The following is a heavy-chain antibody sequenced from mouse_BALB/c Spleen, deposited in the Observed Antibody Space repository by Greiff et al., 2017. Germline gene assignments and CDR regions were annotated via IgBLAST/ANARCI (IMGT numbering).Heavy chain of an antibody. Sequence: DVKLQESGPGLVKPSQSLSLTCTVTGYSITSDYAWNWIRQFPGNKLEWMGYISYSGSTSYNPSLKSRISITRDTSKNQFFLQLNSVTTEDTATYYCARRDYGNFYWYFDVWGAGTTVTVSS. V-gene: IGHV3-2*02. CDR3: ARRDYGNFYWYFDV. CDR2: ISYSGST. J-gene: IGHJ1*01. D-gene: IGHD2-1*01. CDR1: GYSITSDYA.